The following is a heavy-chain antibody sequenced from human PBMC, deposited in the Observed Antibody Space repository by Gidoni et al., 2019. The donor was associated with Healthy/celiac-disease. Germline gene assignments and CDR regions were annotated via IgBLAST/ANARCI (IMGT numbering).Heavy chain of an antibody. V-gene: IGHV3-9*01. CDR1: GFTFDDYA. CDR3: AKDGEDIPFDY. Sequence: EVQLVESGGGLVQPGRSLRLSCAASGFTFDDYATHWVRQAPGKGLEWVSGISWNSGSLGYADSVKGRFTISRDNAKNSMYLQMNSLGAEDTALYYCAKDGEDIPFDYWGQGTLVTVSS. J-gene: IGHJ4*02. D-gene: IGHD2-15*01. CDR2: ISWNSGSL.